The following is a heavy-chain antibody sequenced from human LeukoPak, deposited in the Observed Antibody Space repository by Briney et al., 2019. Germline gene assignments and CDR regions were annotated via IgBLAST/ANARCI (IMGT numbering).Heavy chain of an antibody. V-gene: IGHV3-30*02. CDR3: AKQNYGDYFSAFDY. D-gene: IGHD4-17*01. Sequence: QPGGSLRLSCVASGFTFSSYGIHWVRQAPGKGLEWVAFIRYDGSDKYYADSVKGRFTISKDNSKNTLYLQMNSLRPEDTAVYYCAKQNYGDYFSAFDYWGQGTLVTVSS. CDR1: GFTFSSYG. CDR2: IRYDGSDK. J-gene: IGHJ4*02.